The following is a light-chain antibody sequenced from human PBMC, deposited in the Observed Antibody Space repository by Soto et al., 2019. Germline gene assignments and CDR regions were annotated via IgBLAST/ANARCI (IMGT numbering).Light chain of an antibody. CDR2: TAS. CDR1: QSIRSY. J-gene: IGKJ4*01. Sequence: DIQMTQSPSSLSASVGDRVTITCRASQSIRSYLNWYQQKPGKAPKLLIYTASNLQSGVPSRFSGCGSGTDFTLTIRSLQPEDFATYYCQQSYSTTTFGGGTKVEIK. CDR3: QQSYSTTT. V-gene: IGKV1-39*01.